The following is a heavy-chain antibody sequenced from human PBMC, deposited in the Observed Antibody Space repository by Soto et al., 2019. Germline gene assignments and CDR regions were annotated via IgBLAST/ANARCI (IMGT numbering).Heavy chain of an antibody. V-gene: IGHV1-3*01. CDR2: INGGNGDT. Sequence: ASVKVSCKTSGYTFTTHAMHWVRQAPGQRLEWMGWINGGNGDTKYSQTFQGRIIITRDTSASTAHMELSSLRPEDTAVYYCGRDQRVLTRKENYYYGMDVWGQGTTVTVSS. CDR3: GRDQRVLTRKENYYYGMDV. CDR1: GYTFTTHA. J-gene: IGHJ6*02. D-gene: IGHD2-8*02.